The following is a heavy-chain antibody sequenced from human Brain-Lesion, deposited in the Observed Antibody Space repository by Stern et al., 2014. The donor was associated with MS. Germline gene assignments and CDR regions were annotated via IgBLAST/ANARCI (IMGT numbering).Heavy chain of an antibody. D-gene: IGHD1-26*01. CDR3: ARHDSVPRPSQLYSARDRGPGYFDY. Sequence: ESGPGLVKPSETLSLTCTVSGGSISSSTYYWAWIRQPPGKGLEWIGNIYYSGFTYYNPSLKIRFPISVNMSKTQFSLKLSSVTAADTAIYYCARHDSVPRPSQLYSARDRGPGYFDYWGQGTLVTVSS. J-gene: IGHJ4*02. CDR1: GGSISSSTYY. V-gene: IGHV4-39*01. CDR2: IYYSGFT.